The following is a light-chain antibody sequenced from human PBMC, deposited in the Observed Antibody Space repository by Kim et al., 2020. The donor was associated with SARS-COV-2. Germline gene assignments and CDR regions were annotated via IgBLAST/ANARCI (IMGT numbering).Light chain of an antibody. J-gene: IGLJ3*02. V-gene: IGLV1-44*01. CDR2: SNG. CDR3: AAWDDTLNAWV. CDR1: RSNIGTNS. Sequence: GQRVTISCSGGRSNIGTNSVSWYQQVPGTAPKLLMYSNGQRPSGVPDRFSGSKSGTSVSLAISGLQSEDEADYYCAAWDDTLNAWVFAGGTKLTVL.